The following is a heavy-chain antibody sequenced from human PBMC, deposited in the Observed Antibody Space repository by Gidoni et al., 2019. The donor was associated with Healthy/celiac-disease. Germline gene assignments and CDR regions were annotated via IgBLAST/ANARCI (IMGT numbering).Heavy chain of an antibody. CDR2: IYYSGST. D-gene: IGHD5-12*01. V-gene: IGHV4-59*08. J-gene: IGHJ4*02. Sequence: QVQLQESGPGLVKPSETLSLTCTVSGGSISSYYWSWIRQPPGKGLEWIGYIYYSGSTNYNPSLKSRVTISVDTSKNQFSLKLSSVTAADTAVYYCARHSLLATIEYWGQGTLVTVSS. CDR3: ARHSLLATIEY. CDR1: GGSISSYY.